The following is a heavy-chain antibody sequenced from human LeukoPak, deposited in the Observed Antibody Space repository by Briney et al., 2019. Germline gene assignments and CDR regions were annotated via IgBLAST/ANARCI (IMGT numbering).Heavy chain of an antibody. Sequence: PSETLSLTCTVSGGSISSGSYYWSWIRQPAGKGLEWIGRIYTSGSTNYNPSLKSRVTISVDTSKNQFSLKLSSVTAADTAVYYCARATVEMATKNDYYFDYWGQGTLVTVSS. D-gene: IGHD5-24*01. CDR1: GGSISSGSYY. V-gene: IGHV4-61*02. J-gene: IGHJ4*02. CDR3: ARATVEMATKNDYYFDY. CDR2: IYTSGST.